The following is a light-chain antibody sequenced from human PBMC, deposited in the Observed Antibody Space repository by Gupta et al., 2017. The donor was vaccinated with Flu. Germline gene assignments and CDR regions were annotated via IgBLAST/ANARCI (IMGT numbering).Light chain of an antibody. CDR3: QQSYRTPYT. V-gene: IGKV1-39*01. Sequence: DIQMTQSPSSMSASVGDRVTLTCRASQSITTYVNWYQQRPGHAPKLLISSSSSLQSGVPSRFSGSGGGTEFTLTISGLQPEDFGDFYCQQSYRTPYTFGQGTKLEI. J-gene: IGKJ2*01. CDR2: SSS. CDR1: QSITTY.